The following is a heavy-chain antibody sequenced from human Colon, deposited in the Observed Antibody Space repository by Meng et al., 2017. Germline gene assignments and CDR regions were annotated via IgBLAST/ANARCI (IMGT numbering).Heavy chain of an antibody. D-gene: IGHD1-26*01. V-gene: IGHV3-21*04. J-gene: IGHJ4*02. CDR3: ARGKVGAPRGGDF. Sequence: GESLKISCAASGFTFSSHTMNWVRQAPGKGLEWVSSISAISAYIYYADSVKGRVTISRDNANNSLSLDMTKLSAEDTAIYYCARGKVGAPRGGDFWGQGTLVTVSS. CDR1: GFTFSSHT. CDR2: ISAISAYI.